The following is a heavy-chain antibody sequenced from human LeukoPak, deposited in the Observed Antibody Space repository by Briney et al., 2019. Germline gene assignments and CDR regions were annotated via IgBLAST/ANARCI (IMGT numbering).Heavy chain of an antibody. CDR2: ITSSGDRT. CDR3: AKSHVSTATGTGRYFDY. D-gene: IGHD3-9*01. Sequence: GGSLRLSCAASGFTFSSYVMNWVRQAPGKGLKWVSSITSSGDRTYYADSVKGRFAISRDNSKHTVYLQMDSLRAEDTAVYYCAKSHVSTATGTGRYFDYWGQGTLVTVSS. V-gene: IGHV3-23*01. J-gene: IGHJ4*02. CDR1: GFTFSSYV.